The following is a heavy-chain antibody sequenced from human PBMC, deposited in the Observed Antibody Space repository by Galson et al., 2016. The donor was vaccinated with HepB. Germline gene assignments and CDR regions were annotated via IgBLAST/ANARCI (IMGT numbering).Heavy chain of an antibody. CDR2: IWYDGINK. CDR3: ARDLGGSSCLDY. CDR1: GSTFSSYG. V-gene: IGHV3-33*01. D-gene: IGHD6-6*01. Sequence: SLRLSCAASGSTFSSYGMHWVRQAPGKGLEWMAVIWYDGINKYYGDSVQGRFTISRDNSRNTLYLQMNSLRAEDTAVYYCARDLGGSSCLDYWGQGTLVTVSS. J-gene: IGHJ4*02.